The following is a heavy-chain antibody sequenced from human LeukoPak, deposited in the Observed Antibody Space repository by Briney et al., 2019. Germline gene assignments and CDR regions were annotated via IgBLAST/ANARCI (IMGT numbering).Heavy chain of an antibody. CDR2: INHSGST. V-gene: IGHV4-34*01. D-gene: IGHD5-12*01. CDR1: GGSFSGYY. CDR3: ARALWRGTATGYAGG. J-gene: IGHJ4*02. Sequence: SETLSLTCAVYGGSFSGYYWSWIRQPPGKGLEWIGEINHSGSTNHNPSLKSRVTISVDTSKNQFSLKLSSVTAADTAVYYCARALWRGTATGYAGGWGQGTLVTVSS.